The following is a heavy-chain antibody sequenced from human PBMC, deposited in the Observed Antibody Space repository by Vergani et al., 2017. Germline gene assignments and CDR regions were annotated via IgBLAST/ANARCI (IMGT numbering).Heavy chain of an antibody. CDR1: GGTFSSYA. Sequence: QVQLVQSGAEVKKPGSSVKVSCKASGGTFSSYAISWVRQAPGQGLEWMGWINAGNGNTKYSQKFQGRVTITRDTSASTAYMELSSLRSEDTAVYYCARPSSYCSSTSCYKGYFDYWGQGTLVTVSS. CDR3: ARPSSYCSSTSCYKGYFDY. D-gene: IGHD2-2*02. V-gene: IGHV1-3*01. J-gene: IGHJ4*02. CDR2: INAGNGNT.